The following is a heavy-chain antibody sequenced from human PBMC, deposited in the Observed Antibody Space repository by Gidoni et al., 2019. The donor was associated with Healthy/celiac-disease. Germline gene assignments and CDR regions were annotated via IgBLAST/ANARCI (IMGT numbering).Heavy chain of an antibody. V-gene: IGHV4-38-2*02. CDR1: GYSISSGYY. D-gene: IGHD3-16*01. Sequence: QVQLQESGPGLLKPSETRSLTCTVSGYSISSGYYWGWIRQPPGKGLEWIGSIYHSGSTYYNPSLKSRVTISVDTSKNQFSLKLSSVTAADTAVYYCARGWSVGRAFDIWGQGTMVTVSS. CDR3: ARGWSVGRAFDI. CDR2: IYHSGST. J-gene: IGHJ3*02.